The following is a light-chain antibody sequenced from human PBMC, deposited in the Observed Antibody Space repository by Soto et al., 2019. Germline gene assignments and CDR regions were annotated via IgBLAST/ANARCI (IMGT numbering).Light chain of an antibody. J-gene: IGKJ2*01. CDR2: GAS. V-gene: IGKV3-15*01. CDR3: HQSNNWPYT. CDR1: QSVSDN. Sequence: EIVMTQSPVTLSVSPGERVTLSCRASQSVSDNLAWYQQKPGQAPRLLIFGASTRATGIPDRFSGSGFGTEFTLTIDSLQSEDFAVYFWHQSNNWPYTFGQGTKLDIK.